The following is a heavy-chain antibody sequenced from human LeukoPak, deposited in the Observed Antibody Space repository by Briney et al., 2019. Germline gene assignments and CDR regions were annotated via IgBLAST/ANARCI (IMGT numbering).Heavy chain of an antibody. D-gene: IGHD4-23*01. J-gene: IGHJ3*02. V-gene: IGHV4-39*01. CDR1: SGSISSSSSY. CDR2: VFYRGSN. Sequence: SETLSLTCTVSSGSISSSSSYWGWIRQPPGKGLEWIGSVFYRGSNYYNPSLKSRVTISIDTSKNQFSLKLSSVPAADTAVYYCARHKSWWELHAFDIWGQGTLVTVSS. CDR3: ARHKSWWELHAFDI.